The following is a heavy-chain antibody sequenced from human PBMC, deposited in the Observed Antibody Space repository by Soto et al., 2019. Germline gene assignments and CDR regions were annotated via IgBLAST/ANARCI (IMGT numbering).Heavy chain of an antibody. Sequence: SETLSLTCTVSGGSISSGGYYWSWIRQHPGKGLEWIGYIYYSGSTYYNPSLKSRVTISVDTSKNQFSLKLSSVTAADTAVYYCARVASTLPAAMLKGLSAFDIWGQGTMVTVSS. J-gene: IGHJ3*02. CDR2: IYYSGST. CDR1: GGSISSGGYY. V-gene: IGHV4-31*03. D-gene: IGHD2-2*01. CDR3: ARVASTLPAAMLKGLSAFDI.